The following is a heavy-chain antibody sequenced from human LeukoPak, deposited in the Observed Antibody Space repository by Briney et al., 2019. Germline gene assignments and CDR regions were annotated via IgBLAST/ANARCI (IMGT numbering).Heavy chain of an antibody. Sequence: SETLSLTCGVNGGSLSGYYWIWFRQTPTQDLESIGEINHSGSTNYNPSLKSRVTISVDTSKNQFYLSLTSLTAADTAVYYCARRRWSSSSVIGYWGRGTRVTVSP. V-gene: IGHV4-34*01. CDR1: GGSLSGYY. CDR2: INHSGST. D-gene: IGHD6-6*01. J-gene: IGHJ4*02. CDR3: ARRRWSSSSVIGY.